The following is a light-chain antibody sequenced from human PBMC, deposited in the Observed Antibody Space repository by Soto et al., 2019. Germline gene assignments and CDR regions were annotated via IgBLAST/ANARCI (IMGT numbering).Light chain of an antibody. CDR2: GAS. Sequence: EIVLTQSPATLSLSPGDTATLSCRATQRVSTYLAWYQQKPGQAPRLLIYGASNRATGIPDRFSGSGSGTDFTLTISRLEPEDFAVYYCQQYGSSGTFGQGTKVDIK. CDR1: QRVSTY. CDR3: QQYGSSGT. V-gene: IGKV3-20*01. J-gene: IGKJ1*01.